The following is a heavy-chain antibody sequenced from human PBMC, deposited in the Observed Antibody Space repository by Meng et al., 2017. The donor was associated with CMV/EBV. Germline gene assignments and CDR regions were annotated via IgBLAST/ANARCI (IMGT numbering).Heavy chain of an antibody. CDR2: INPNSGAT. V-gene: IGHV1-2*02. D-gene: IGHD3-10*01. J-gene: IGHJ5*02. CDR1: GYTFSDYY. CDR3: AREIGEGSYEVFDP. Sequence: SGYTFSDYYIHWVRQAPGQGLEWMGWINPNSGATNYAQKFQGRVTMTRDTSTSTVYMELSSLRSEDTAVYYCAREIGEGSYEVFDPWGQGTLVTVSS.